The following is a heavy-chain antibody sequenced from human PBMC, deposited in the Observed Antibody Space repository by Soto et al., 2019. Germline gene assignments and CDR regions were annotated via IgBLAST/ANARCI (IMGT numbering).Heavy chain of an antibody. CDR3: AKVGPPGYSGYDPPAEFDY. CDR1: GFTFDDYA. Sequence: GGSLRLSCAASGFTFDDYAMHWVRQAPGKGLEWVSGISWNSGSIGYADSVKGRFTISRDNAKNSLYLQMNSLRAEDTAVYYCAKVGPPGYSGYDPPAEFDYWGQGTLVTVSS. D-gene: IGHD5-12*01. V-gene: IGHV3-9*01. CDR2: ISWNSGSI. J-gene: IGHJ4*02.